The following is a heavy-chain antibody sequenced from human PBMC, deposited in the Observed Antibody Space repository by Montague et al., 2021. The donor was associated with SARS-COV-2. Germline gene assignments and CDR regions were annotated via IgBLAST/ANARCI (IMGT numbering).Heavy chain of an antibody. V-gene: IGHV4-59*01. Sequence: SETLSLTCTVSGGSISRYFWNWIRQTPGKGLEWMGYVHDIESSIYSPPLQSRITILLDTPKNQSSLRLNAVTAADTAVYYCARVTLGGRDGRTRQYDGLDSWGQGILVTVSS. CDR1: GGSISRYF. CDR2: VHDIESS. J-gene: IGHJ4*02. CDR3: ARVTLGGRDGRTRQYDGLDS. D-gene: IGHD3-16*01.